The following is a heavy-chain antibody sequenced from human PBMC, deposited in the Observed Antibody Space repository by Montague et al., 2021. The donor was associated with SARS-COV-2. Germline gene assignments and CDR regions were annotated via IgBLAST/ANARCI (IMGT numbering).Heavy chain of an antibody. V-gene: IGHV4-4*07. CDR1: GDSISRYY. CDR2: IYTGGYV. Sequence: SETLSLTCSVSGDSISRYYWSWIRQSDGKGLEWIGRIYTGGYVNYNPALQSRVSMSVDTSKSQVSLNVTSVTAADTAVYYCARGIWHLDVWGRGILVTVSS. CDR3: ARGIWHLDV. J-gene: IGHJ2*01.